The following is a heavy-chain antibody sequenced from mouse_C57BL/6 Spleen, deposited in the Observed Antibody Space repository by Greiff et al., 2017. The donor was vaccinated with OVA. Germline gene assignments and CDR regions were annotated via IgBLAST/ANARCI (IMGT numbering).Heavy chain of an antibody. V-gene: IGHV1-59*01. CDR1: GYTFTSYW. Sequence: QVQLQQPGAELVRPGTSVKLSCKASGYTFTSYWMHWVKQRPGQGLEWIGVIDPSDSYTNYNQKFKGKATLTVDTSSSTAYMQLSSLTSEDSAVYYCASLYYGYDGWVDYWGQGTTLTVSS. CDR2: IDPSDSYT. D-gene: IGHD2-2*01. CDR3: ASLYYGYDGWVDY. J-gene: IGHJ2*01.